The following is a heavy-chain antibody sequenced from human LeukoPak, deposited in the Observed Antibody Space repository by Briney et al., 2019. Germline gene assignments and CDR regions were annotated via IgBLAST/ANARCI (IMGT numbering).Heavy chain of an antibody. CDR1: GFTLSNAW. J-gene: IGHJ6*03. CDR3: TTDPITPHMDYYYYYYMDV. CDR2: IKSKTDGGTT. V-gene: IGHV3-15*01. Sequence: GGSLRLSCAASGFTLSNAWMSWVRQAPGKGLEWVGRIKSKTDGGTTDYAAPVKGRFTISRDDSKNTLYLQMNSLKTEDTAVYYCTTDPITPHMDYYYYYYMDVWGKGTTVTVSS. D-gene: IGHD1-14*01.